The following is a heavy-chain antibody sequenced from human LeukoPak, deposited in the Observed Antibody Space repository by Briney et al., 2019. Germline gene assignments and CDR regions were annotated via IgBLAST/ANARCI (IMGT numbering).Heavy chain of an antibody. CDR2: ISGSGVHT. CDR3: ARGYTYYYDRSGYLDDAFDI. D-gene: IGHD3-22*01. Sequence: PGGSLRLSCAASGFIFNNYVMNWVRQAPGKGLEWVSSISGSGVHTYYADSVKGRFTISRDNAKNSLCLQMNSLRDGDTAVYYCARGYTYYYDRSGYLDDAFDIWGQGTMVTVSS. CDR1: GFIFNNYV. V-gene: IGHV3-23*01. J-gene: IGHJ3*02.